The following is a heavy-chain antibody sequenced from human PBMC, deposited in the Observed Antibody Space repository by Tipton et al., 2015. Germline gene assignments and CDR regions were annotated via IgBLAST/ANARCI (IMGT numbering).Heavy chain of an antibody. CDR3: ATGRSIAARPFDY. V-gene: IGHV4-4*09. CDR1: DGPISDDY. D-gene: IGHD6-6*01. J-gene: IGHJ4*02. Sequence: TLSLTCTVSDGPISDDYWNWIRQPPGKGLEWIGYIYNSGSTNYNPSLKSRVTISVDTSKNQLSLKLSSVTAADTAVYYCATGRSIAARPFDYWGQGTLVTVSS. CDR2: IYNSGST.